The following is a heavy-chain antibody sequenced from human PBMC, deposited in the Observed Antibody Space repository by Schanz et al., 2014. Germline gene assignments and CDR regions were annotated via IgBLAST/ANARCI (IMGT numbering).Heavy chain of an antibody. D-gene: IGHD1-1*01. Sequence: EVQLLESGGGLVQPGGSLKLSCAASGFMFSSYGMHWVRQAPGKGLEWVSAILGLASTTYYADSVKGRFTISRDNSKNLLYLQMNSLRAEDTAVYYCTRDVRLDRRGNWFDPWGQGTLVTVSS. J-gene: IGHJ5*02. CDR1: GFMFSSYG. V-gene: IGHV3-23*01. CDR3: TRDVRLDRRGNWFDP. CDR2: ILGLASTT.